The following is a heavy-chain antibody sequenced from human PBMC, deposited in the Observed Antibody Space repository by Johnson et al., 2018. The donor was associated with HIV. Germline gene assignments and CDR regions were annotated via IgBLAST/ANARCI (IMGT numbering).Heavy chain of an antibody. V-gene: IGHV3-30*04. CDR3: ARDVRFNRTVQGRIIISGTFDM. D-gene: IGHD3-10*01. Sequence: QVQLVESGGGVVQPERSLRLSCSASGFTFSSYAMHWVRQAPGKGLEWVACISYDGSNKYYAGSVKGRFTISRDNSKNTLYLQMNSLRTEDTAVYSCARDVRFNRTVQGRIIISGTFDMWGHGTVLHVSS. CDR1: GFTFSSYA. J-gene: IGHJ3*02. CDR2: ISYDGSNK.